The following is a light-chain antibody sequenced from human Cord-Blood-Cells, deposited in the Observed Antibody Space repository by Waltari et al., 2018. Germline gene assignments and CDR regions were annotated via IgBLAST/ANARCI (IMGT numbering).Light chain of an antibody. CDR3: AAWDDSLNGVV. V-gene: IGLV1-44*01. CDR2: SNN. J-gene: IGLJ2*01. Sequence: QSVLTQPPSASGTPGQRVTISCSGSRSNLGSNTINWYQQLPGTPPKLLIYSNNQRPSGVPDRFSGSKSGTSASLAISGLQSEDEADYYCAAWDDSLNGVVFGGGTKLTVL. CDR1: RSNLGSNT.